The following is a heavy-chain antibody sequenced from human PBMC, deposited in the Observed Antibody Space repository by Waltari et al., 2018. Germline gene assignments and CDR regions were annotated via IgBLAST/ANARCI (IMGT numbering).Heavy chain of an antibody. CDR3: AKCLGGPATNWLGP. V-gene: IGHV3-23*01. CDR2: ISGSGGST. J-gene: IGHJ5*02. CDR1: GFTFSSYG. D-gene: IGHD2-15*01. Sequence: EMQLLESGGGLVQPGGSLRLSCAASGFTFSSYGITWVRQAPGKGLQWVSGISGSGGSTYYADSVRGRFTISRDNSKNTVYLQMNSLRAEDTAVYYCAKCLGGPATNWLGPWGQGTLVTVSS.